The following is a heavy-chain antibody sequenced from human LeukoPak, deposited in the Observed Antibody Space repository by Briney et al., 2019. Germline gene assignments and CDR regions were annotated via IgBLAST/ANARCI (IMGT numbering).Heavy chain of an antibody. Sequence: PGGTLRLSCAASGFTFSSYGMSWVRQAPGKGLEWVSAISGSGGSTYYADSVKSRFTISRDNAKNSLYLQMNSLRAEDTAVYYCARDIRRDGYNWFDPWGQGTLVTVSS. D-gene: IGHD5-24*01. CDR3: ARDIRRDGYNWFDP. CDR2: ISGSGGST. V-gene: IGHV3-23*01. CDR1: GFTFSSYG. J-gene: IGHJ5*02.